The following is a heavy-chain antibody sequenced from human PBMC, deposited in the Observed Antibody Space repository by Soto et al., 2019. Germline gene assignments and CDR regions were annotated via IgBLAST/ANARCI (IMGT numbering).Heavy chain of an antibody. CDR1: GFTFSSYG. D-gene: IGHD2-15*01. J-gene: IGHJ6*02. V-gene: IGHV3-33*01. Sequence: QVQLVESGRGVVQPGRSLRLSCAASGFTFSSYGMHWVRQAPGKGLEWVAVIWYDGSNKYYADSVKGRFTISRDNSKNTLYLQMNSLRAEDTAVYYCARTYSDYYYYYGMDVWGQGTTVTVSS. CDR2: IWYDGSNK. CDR3: ARTYSDYYYYYGMDV.